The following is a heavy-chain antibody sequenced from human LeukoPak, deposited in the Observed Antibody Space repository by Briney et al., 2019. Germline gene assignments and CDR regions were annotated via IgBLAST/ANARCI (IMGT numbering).Heavy chain of an antibody. CDR2: ISSRSSYI. CDR1: GFTFSYYD. D-gene: IGHD5-12*01. J-gene: IGHJ4*02. CDR3: AREGYSGYAADY. Sequence: PGGSLRLSCAASGFTFSYYDMNWVRQAPGKGLEWVSSISSRSSYIYYADSVRGRFTISRDNAKNSLYLQMNSLGAEDTAVYYCAREGYSGYAADYWGQGTLVTVSS. V-gene: IGHV3-21*01.